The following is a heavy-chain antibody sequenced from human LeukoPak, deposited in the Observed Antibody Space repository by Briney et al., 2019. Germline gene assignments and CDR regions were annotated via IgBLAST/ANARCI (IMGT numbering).Heavy chain of an antibody. Sequence: GGSLRLSCAASGFTFSSYGMHWARQAPGKGLEWVVVIWYEGGNKYYAHSVKGRFTISRDNSKNTLYLQMSSLRAEVTAVYYCAKDGPHHTMVRGVIRYYCDYWDQGTLVIVSS. D-gene: IGHD3-10*01. V-gene: IGHV3-33*06. J-gene: IGHJ4*02. CDR3: AKDGPHHTMVRGVIRYYCDY. CDR2: IWYEGGNK. CDR1: GFTFSSYG.